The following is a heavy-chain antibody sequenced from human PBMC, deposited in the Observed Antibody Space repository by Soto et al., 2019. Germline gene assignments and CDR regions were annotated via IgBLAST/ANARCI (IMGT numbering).Heavy chain of an antibody. D-gene: IGHD3-10*01. CDR3: ARGRMVRGVIIPYFDY. J-gene: IGHJ4*02. Sequence: SEKVSCKASGGTFSSYAISWVRQAPGQGLEWMGGIIPIFGTANYAQKFQGRVMITADESTSTAYMELSSLRSEDTAVYYCARGRMVRGVIIPYFDYWGQGTLVTVSS. V-gene: IGHV1-69*13. CDR2: IIPIFGTA. CDR1: GGTFSSYA.